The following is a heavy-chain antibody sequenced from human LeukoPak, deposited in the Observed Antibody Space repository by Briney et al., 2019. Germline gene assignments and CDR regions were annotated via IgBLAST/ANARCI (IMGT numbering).Heavy chain of an antibody. Sequence: GGSLRLSCAVSGFTFDDYGMSWVRQAPGKGLEWVSSISSSSSYIYYADSVKGRFTISRDNAKNSLYLQMNSLRAEDTAVYYCARAPAETYYYDSSGYYADAFDIWGQGTMVTVSS. CDR1: GFTFDDYG. J-gene: IGHJ3*02. CDR2: ISSSSSYI. D-gene: IGHD3-22*01. V-gene: IGHV3-21*01. CDR3: ARAPAETYYYDSSGYYADAFDI.